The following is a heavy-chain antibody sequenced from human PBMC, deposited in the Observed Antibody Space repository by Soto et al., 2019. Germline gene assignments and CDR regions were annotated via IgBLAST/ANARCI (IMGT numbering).Heavy chain of an antibody. D-gene: IGHD5-12*01. Sequence: GGSLRLSCSASGFTFSSYAMHWVRQAPGKGLEYVSGVRGNGGPPFYADSVKGRFTISRDNSKNTLYLQMSGLSADDTAVYYCVKSRGGNNFDFFDWGQGALVTVSS. V-gene: IGHV3-64D*06. CDR1: GFTFSSYA. J-gene: IGHJ4*02. CDR2: VRGNGGPP. CDR3: VKSRGGNNFDFFD.